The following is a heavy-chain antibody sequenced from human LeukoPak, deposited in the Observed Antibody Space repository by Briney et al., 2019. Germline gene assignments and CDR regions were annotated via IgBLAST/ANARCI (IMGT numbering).Heavy chain of an antibody. D-gene: IGHD5-24*01. V-gene: IGHV3-9*01. CDR2: IGWNSGSI. CDR3: AKDGRWLQLEYYFDY. Sequence: GGSLRLSCAASGFTFDDYAVHWVRQAPGKGLEWVSTIGWNSGSIGYADSVKGRFTISRDNAKNSLYLQMNSLRAEDTAFYYCAKDGRWLQLEYYFDYWGQGTLVTVSS. CDR1: GFTFDDYA. J-gene: IGHJ4*02.